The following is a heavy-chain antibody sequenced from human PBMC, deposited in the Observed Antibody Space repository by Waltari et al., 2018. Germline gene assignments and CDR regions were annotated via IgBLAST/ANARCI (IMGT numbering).Heavy chain of an antibody. J-gene: IGHJ6*03. D-gene: IGHD1-26*01. Sequence: QVQLQESGPGLVKPSETLSLTCTVSGGSISSYYWRWIRQPAGKGLEWIGRIYTSVSTNANPSLKSRVTRSLDTSKNQFSLKLSSVTAADTAVYYCAREPTSGSYYIYYYYYMDVWGKGTTVTVSS. V-gene: IGHV4-4*07. CDR3: AREPTSGSYYIYYYYYMDV. CDR2: IYTSVST. CDR1: GGSISSYY.